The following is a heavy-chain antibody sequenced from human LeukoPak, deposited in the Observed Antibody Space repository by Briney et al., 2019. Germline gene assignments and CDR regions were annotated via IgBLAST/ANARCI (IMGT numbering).Heavy chain of an antibody. J-gene: IGHJ4*02. CDR2: ISAYNGNT. V-gene: IGHV1-18*01. CDR1: GYTFTIYG. Sequence: ASVTVSCTASGYTFTIYGISWVRQAPGQGLEWVGWISAYNGNTNYAQKLQGRVTITTDTSTSTAYMELRSLRSDDTAVYYCARDSQLLLASPFDYWGQGTLVTVSS. CDR3: ARDSQLLLASPFDY. D-gene: IGHD2-2*01.